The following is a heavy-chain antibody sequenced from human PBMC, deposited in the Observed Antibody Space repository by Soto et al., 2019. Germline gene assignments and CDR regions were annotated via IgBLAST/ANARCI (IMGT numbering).Heavy chain of an antibody. Sequence: QVTLKESGPVLVKPTATLTLTCTVSGFSLSNARMGVSWIRQPPGKALEWLAHIFSNDETAYSTSLKTRLTISKDTSKSQVVLTMGNMDPVDTATYYCARTVARMNLDYWGQGTLVTVSS. D-gene: IGHD2-21*01. CDR2: IFSNDET. CDR3: ARTVARMNLDY. V-gene: IGHV2-26*01. J-gene: IGHJ4*02. CDR1: GFSLSNARMG.